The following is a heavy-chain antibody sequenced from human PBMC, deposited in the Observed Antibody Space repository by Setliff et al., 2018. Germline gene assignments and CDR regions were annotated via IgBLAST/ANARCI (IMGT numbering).Heavy chain of an antibody. CDR1: GGSISSSSYY. CDR2: IYHSGST. CDR3: ARIRTGTFLNWFDP. J-gene: IGHJ5*02. D-gene: IGHD1-7*01. V-gene: IGHV4-39*07. Sequence: SETLSLTCTVSGGSISSSSYYWGWIRQPPGKGLEWIGEIYHSGSTNYNPSLKSRVTISVDKSKNQFSLKLSSVTAADTAVYYCARIRTGTFLNWFDPWGQGTLVTVS.